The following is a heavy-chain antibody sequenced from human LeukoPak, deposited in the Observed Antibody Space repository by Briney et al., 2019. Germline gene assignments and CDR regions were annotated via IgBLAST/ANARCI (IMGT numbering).Heavy chain of an antibody. Sequence: ASVKASCKASGYTFTSYYMHWVRQAPGQGLEWMGIINPSGGSTSYAQKFQGRVTMTRDTSTSTVYMELSSLRSEDTAVYYCARAGDYYDSSGYWDYFDYWGQGTLVTVSS. CDR1: GYTFTSYY. D-gene: IGHD3-22*01. V-gene: IGHV1-46*01. CDR2: INPSGGST. CDR3: ARAGDYYDSSGYWDYFDY. J-gene: IGHJ4*02.